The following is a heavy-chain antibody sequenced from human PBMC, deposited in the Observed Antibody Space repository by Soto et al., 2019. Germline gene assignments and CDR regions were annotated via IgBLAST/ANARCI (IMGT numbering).Heavy chain of an antibody. CDR1: GGSISSGGYY. CDR2: IYYSGST. V-gene: IGHV4-31*03. CDR3: ARVWGINWFDP. J-gene: IGHJ5*02. D-gene: IGHD1-26*01. Sequence: QVQLQESGPGLVKPSQTLSLTCTVSGGSISSGGYYWSWIRQHPGKGLEWIGYIYYSGSTYYHPSLKSRVTISVDTSKNQFALKLSSVTAADTAVYHCARVWGINWFDPWGQGTLVTVSS.